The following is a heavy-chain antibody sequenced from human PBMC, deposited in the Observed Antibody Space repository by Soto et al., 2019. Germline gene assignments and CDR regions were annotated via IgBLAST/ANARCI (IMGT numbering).Heavy chain of an antibody. D-gene: IGHD3-10*01. CDR1: GGSISSGGYY. CDR2: IYYSGST. V-gene: IGHV4-31*03. J-gene: IGHJ6*02. CDR3: ARDRNGSGSFYGMDV. Sequence: QVQLQESGPGLVKPSQTLSLTCTVSGGSISSGGYYWSWIRQHPGKGLEWIGYIYYSGSTYYNPSLKSRVTISVDTSKTQFSLKLGSVTAADTAVYYCARDRNGSGSFYGMDVWGQGTTVTVSS.